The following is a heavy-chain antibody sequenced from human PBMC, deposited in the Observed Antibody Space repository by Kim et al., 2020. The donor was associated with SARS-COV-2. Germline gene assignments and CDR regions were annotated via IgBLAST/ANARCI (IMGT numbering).Heavy chain of an antibody. Sequence: SETLSLTCTVSGDSISSSPYYWGWIRQPPGKGLEWIGSIYYSGISYSNPSLKGRVIMSVDTSKNQFSLKLSSVTAADTAVYSYGRHYRTRGAGDGLDVWGQGTTVTVSS. D-gene: IGHD3-10*01. V-gene: IGHV4-39*01. CDR1: GDSISSSPYY. CDR2: IYYSGIS. CDR3: GRHYRTRGAGDGLDV. J-gene: IGHJ6*02.